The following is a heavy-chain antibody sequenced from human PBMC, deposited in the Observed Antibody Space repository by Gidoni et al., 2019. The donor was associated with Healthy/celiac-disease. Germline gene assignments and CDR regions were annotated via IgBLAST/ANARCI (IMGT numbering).Heavy chain of an antibody. V-gene: IGHV2-5*02. CDR2: IYWDDDK. Sequence: QITLKESGPTLVKPTQPLTLTCTFSGFYLSTSGVGLCWIRQPPGKALEWRALIYWDDDKRYSPSLKSRLTITKDTYKNQVVLTMTNMDPVDTATDYCAHRLENYYDSSGYYPSAFDIWGQGTMVTVSS. CDR1: GFYLSTSGVG. J-gene: IGHJ3*02. CDR3: AHRLENYYDSSGYYPSAFDI. D-gene: IGHD3-22*01.